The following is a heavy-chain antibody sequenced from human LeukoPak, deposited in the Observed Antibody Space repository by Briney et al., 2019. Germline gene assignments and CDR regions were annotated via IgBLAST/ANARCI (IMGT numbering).Heavy chain of an antibody. CDR1: GGSISSYY. CDR2: IYTSGST. J-gene: IGHJ5*02. D-gene: IGHD3-10*01. V-gene: IGHV4-4*07. CDR3: ARDRRVYYGSGSYTANWFDP. Sequence: SETLSLTCTVSGGSISSYYWSWIRQPAGKGLEWIGRIYTSGSTNYNPSLKSRVTMSVDTSKNQFSLKLSSVTAADTAVYYCARDRRVYYGSGSYTANWFDPWGQGTLVTVSS.